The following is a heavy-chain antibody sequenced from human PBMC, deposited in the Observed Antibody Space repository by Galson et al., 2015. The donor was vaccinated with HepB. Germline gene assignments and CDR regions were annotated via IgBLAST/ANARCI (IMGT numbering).Heavy chain of an antibody. CDR2: VSNDGSRE. V-gene: IGHV3-30*04. CDR1: GFTFNRYS. D-gene: IGHD3-10*01. Sequence: SLRLSCAVPGFTFNRYSMHWVRQAPGKGLEWVAFVSNDGSREYYADSVKGRFTISRDNSKSTLYLQMNSLSAEDTALYYCASPRYDHDSGDDQYYFDSWGQGTLVTVSS. CDR3: ASPRYDHDSGDDQYYFDS. J-gene: IGHJ4*02.